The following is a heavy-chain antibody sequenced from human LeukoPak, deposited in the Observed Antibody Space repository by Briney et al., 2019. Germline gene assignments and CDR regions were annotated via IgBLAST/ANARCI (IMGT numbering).Heavy chain of an antibody. Sequence: GGPLKLPCPAPGLTAISNYMSWVRQAPGKGRGWVSVLFGGGSTYYADSVKGRFTISRENSKKKVYLQMHSLRVEDTAVYYCVRDQWLVPVDWGQGTLVTVSS. CDR3: VRDQWLVPVD. CDR2: LFGGGST. J-gene: IGHJ4*02. V-gene: IGHV3-53*01. CDR1: GLTAISNY. D-gene: IGHD6-19*01.